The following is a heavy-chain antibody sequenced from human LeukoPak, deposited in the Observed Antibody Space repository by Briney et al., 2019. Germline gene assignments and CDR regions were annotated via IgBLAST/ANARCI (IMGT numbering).Heavy chain of an antibody. J-gene: IGHJ4*02. V-gene: IGHV3-30*04. D-gene: IGHD1-26*01. Sequence: PGGSLRLSCAASGFTFSSYAMHWVRQAPGKGLEWVAVISYDGSNKYYAESVKGRFTISRDNSKNTLYLQMNSLRAEDTAVYYCVKDSRGGSYLGPTEYWGQGTLVTVSS. CDR1: GFTFSSYA. CDR3: VKDSRGGSYLGPTEY. CDR2: ISYDGSNK.